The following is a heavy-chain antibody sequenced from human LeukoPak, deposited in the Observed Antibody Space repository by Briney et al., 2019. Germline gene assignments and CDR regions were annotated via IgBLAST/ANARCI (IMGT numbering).Heavy chain of an antibody. J-gene: IGHJ4*02. CDR3: ARAVGATSIDY. CDR2: ISAYNGNT. CDR1: GYTFTSYY. D-gene: IGHD1-26*01. V-gene: IGHV1-18*04. Sequence: ASVKVSCKASGYTFTSYYMHWVRQAPGQGLEWMGWISAYNGNTNYAQKLQGRVTMTTDTSTSTAYMELRSLRSDDTAVYYCARAVGATSIDYWGQGTLVTVSS.